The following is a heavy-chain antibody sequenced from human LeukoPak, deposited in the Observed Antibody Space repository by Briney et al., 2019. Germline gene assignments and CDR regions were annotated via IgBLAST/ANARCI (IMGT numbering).Heavy chain of an antibody. CDR1: GGSISSYY. CDR3: AGSPITMIVVGPFDY. CDR2: IYYSGST. V-gene: IGHV4-59*08. Sequence: SETLSLTCTVSGGSISSYYWSWIRQPPGKGLEWIGYIYYSGSTNYNPSLKSRVTISVDTSKNQFSLKLSSVTAADTAVYYCAGSPITMIVVGPFDYWGQGTLVTVSS. J-gene: IGHJ4*02. D-gene: IGHD3-22*01.